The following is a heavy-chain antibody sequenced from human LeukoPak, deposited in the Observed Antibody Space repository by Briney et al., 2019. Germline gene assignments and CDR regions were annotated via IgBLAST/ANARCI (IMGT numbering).Heavy chain of an antibody. Sequence: GGSLRLSCAASGFTFSTYAMHWVRQAPGKGLEWVSAISNNGGYTYYADSVQGRFTISRDNSKNIVSLQMNNLRAEDTAVYYCARGRGLGVVSPYFDYWGQGTLVTVSS. CDR2: ISNNGGYT. CDR3: ARGRGLGVVSPYFDY. D-gene: IGHD3-3*01. CDR1: GFTFSTYA. V-gene: IGHV3-23*01. J-gene: IGHJ4*02.